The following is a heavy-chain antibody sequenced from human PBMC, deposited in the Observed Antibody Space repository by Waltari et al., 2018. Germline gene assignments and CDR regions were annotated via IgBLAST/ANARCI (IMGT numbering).Heavy chain of an antibody. CDR2: IYYSGST. CDR3: ARDFGGIAAAATFDY. V-gene: IGHV4-39*07. D-gene: IGHD6-13*01. CDR1: GGSISSSSYY. Sequence: QLQLQESGPGLVKPSETLSLTCTVPGGSISSSSYYWGWIRQPPGKGLEWIGSIYYSGSTYYNPSLKSRVTISVDTSKNQFSLKLSSVTAADTAVYYCARDFGGIAAAATFDYWGQGTLVTVSS. J-gene: IGHJ4*02.